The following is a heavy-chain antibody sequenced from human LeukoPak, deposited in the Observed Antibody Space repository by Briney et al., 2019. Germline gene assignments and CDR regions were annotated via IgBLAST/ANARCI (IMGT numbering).Heavy chain of an antibody. CDR3: ARDRTYYDFWSGYYKDMYYFDY. V-gene: IGHV3-7*01. CDR2: IKQDGSEK. D-gene: IGHD3-3*01. J-gene: IGHJ4*02. Sequence: GGSLRLSCAASGFTFSSYWMSWVRQAPGKGLEWVANIKQDGSEKYYVDSVKGRFTISRDNAKNSLYLQMNSLRAEDTAVYYCARDRTYYDFWSGYYKDMYYFDYWGQGTLVTVSS. CDR1: GFTFSSYW.